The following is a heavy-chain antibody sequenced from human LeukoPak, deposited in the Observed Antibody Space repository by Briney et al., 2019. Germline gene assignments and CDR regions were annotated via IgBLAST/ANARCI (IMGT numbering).Heavy chain of an antibody. D-gene: IGHD1-26*01. CDR3: ARTQVAATTHAPYYFDF. CDR2: IYPGDSDI. Sequence: GESLKISCKGSGYSFTSYWISWVRLMPGKGLEWMGIIYPGDSDIRYSPSFQGQVTISADKSISTAYLQWSSLKASDTAMYYCARTQVAATTHAPYYFDFWGQGTLVTVSS. CDR1: GYSFTSYW. V-gene: IGHV5-51*01. J-gene: IGHJ4*02.